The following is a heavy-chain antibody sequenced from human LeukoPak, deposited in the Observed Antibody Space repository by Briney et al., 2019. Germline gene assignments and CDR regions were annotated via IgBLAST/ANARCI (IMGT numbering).Heavy chain of an antibody. J-gene: IGHJ6*04. D-gene: IGHD5-12*01. CDR2: ISSNGGST. CDR3: VKNIGYDYYYYGMDV. CDR1: GFTFSSYA. Sequence: PGGSLRLSCSASGFTFSSYAMHWVRQAPGKGLEYVSAISSNGGSTYYADSVKGRFTISRDNSKNTLYLQMSSLRAEDTAVYYCVKNIGYDYYYYGMDVWGKGTTVTVSS. V-gene: IGHV3-64D*06.